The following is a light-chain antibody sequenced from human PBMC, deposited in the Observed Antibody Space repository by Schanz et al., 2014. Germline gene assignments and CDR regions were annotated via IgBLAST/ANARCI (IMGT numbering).Light chain of an antibody. J-gene: IGLJ2*01. Sequence: QLVLTQSPSASASLGASVKLTCTLSSGHSTYAIAWHQQQAEKGPRFLMNLNSDGSHSKGDGIPDRFSGSSSGAERFLTISSLQSEDEAVYYCQTWGTGIRVFGGGTKLIVL. CDR2: LNSDGSH. V-gene: IGLV4-69*01. CDR3: QTWGTGIRV. CDR1: SGHSTYA.